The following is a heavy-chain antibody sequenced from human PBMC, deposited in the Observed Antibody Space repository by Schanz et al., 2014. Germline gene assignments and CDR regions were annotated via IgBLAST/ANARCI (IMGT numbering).Heavy chain of an antibody. CDR3: AKEDRNHNSDYVY. CDR1: GFTFTSYS. Sequence: QVQLVQSGGGVVQPGGSLRLSCAASGFTFTSYSMHWVRQAPGRGLEWGAFIRYDGSSKYYADSVRGRFTISRDDSKNTLYLQMNSLRPEDTAVYYCAKEDRNHNSDYVYWGQGTLVTVSS. V-gene: IGHV3-30*02. J-gene: IGHJ4*02. CDR2: IRYDGSSK. D-gene: IGHD3-22*01.